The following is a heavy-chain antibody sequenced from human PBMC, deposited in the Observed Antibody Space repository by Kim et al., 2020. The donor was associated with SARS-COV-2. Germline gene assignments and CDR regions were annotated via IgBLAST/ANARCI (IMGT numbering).Heavy chain of an antibody. CDR3: ARDVTGTTGGMDV. J-gene: IGHJ6*02. Sequence: SETLSLTCTVSGGSVSSGSYYWSWIRQPPGKGLEWIGYIYYSGSTNYNPSLKSRVTISVDTSKNQFSLKLSSVTAAAPAEYYCARDVTGTTGGMDVWGQ. D-gene: IGHD1-7*01. CDR2: IYYSGST. CDR1: GGSVSSGSYY. V-gene: IGHV4-61*01.